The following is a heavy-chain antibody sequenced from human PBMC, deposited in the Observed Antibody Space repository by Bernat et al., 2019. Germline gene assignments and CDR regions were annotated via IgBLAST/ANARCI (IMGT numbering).Heavy chain of an antibody. CDR1: GFTFSIYS. D-gene: IGHD3/OR15-3a*01. J-gene: IGHJ3*02. CDR2: ISSYSTSI. Sequence: EVQLVESGGGLVKPGGSLRLSCAASGFTFSIYSMNWVRQAPGKGLEWISSISSYSTSIYYADSVKGRFTISGDNAKNSLYLQMNSLRAEDTAVYYCARDRDSSDDDAFDIWGQGAMVTVSS. V-gene: IGHV3-21*01. CDR3: ARDRDSSDDDAFDI.